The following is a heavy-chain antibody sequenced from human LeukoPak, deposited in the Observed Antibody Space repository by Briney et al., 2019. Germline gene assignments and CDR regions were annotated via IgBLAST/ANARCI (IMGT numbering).Heavy chain of an antibody. V-gene: IGHV3-11*01. J-gene: IGHJ4*02. CDR2: INTGGSAI. CDR3: ARVEGEQHLSEYYFDF. Sequence: GGSLRLSCAASGFSFSDYYMSWVRQAPGKGLEWVSYINTGGSAIYYADSVKGRFTISRDNARNSLYLQMNSLRAEDTAVYYCARVEGEQHLSEYYFDFWGQGTLVTVSS. CDR1: GFSFSDYY. D-gene: IGHD6-13*01.